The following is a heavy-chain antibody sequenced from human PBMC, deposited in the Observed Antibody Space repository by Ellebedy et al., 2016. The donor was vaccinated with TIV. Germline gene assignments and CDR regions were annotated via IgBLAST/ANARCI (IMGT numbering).Heavy chain of an antibody. Sequence: GESLKISCAASGFTFSSYAMSWVRQAPGKGLEWVSTISNTGRRTYYADSVEGRFIISRDNSKKTLYLQMNSLRADDTAVYYCAKGRGGGSDSSAPRYYFDYWGLGTLVTVSS. D-gene: IGHD3-22*01. V-gene: IGHV3-23*01. CDR2: ISNTGRRT. CDR3: AKGRGGGSDSSAPRYYFDY. J-gene: IGHJ4*02. CDR1: GFTFSSYA.